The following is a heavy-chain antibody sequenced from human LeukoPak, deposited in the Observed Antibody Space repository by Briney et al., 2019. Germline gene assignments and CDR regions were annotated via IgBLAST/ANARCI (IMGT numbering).Heavy chain of an antibody. D-gene: IGHD5-18*01. Sequence: PGGSLRLSCVASGFTFDNYAMHWVRQAPGKGLEWVSVISWNSGSIGYADSVKGRFTISRDNAKNSLYLQMNSLRAKDTALYYCAKTLGIQLWSPFDYWRQGTLVTVSS. CDR1: GFTFDNYA. J-gene: IGHJ4*02. CDR3: AKTLGIQLWSPFDY. CDR2: ISWNSGSI. V-gene: IGHV3-9*01.